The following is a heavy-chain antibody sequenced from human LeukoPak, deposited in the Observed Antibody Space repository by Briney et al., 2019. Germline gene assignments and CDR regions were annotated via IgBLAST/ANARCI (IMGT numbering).Heavy chain of an antibody. J-gene: IGHJ4*02. Sequence: GGTLRLSCAASAFTFSNAWMSWVRQAPGKGLEWVGRLKSKTDGGTTDYAAPVKGRYTNSRDDSKNTLYLQMNSRKTEDTAVYYCTTARHWGQGTLVTVSS. V-gene: IGHV3-15*01. CDR1: AFTFSNAW. CDR3: TTARH. CDR2: LKSKTDGGTT.